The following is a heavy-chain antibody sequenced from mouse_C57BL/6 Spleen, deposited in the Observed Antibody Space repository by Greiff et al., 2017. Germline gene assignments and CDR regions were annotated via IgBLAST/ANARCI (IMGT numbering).Heavy chain of an antibody. V-gene: IGHV1-18*01. CDR3: ARRLGGVSYWYFDV. CDR2: INPNNGGT. CDR1: GYTFTDYN. J-gene: IGHJ1*03. D-gene: IGHD4-1*01. Sequence: VQLQQSGPELVKPGASVKIPCKASGYTFTDYNMDWVKQSHGKSLEWIGDINPNNGGTIYTQKFKGKATLTVDKSSSTAYMELRSLTSEDTAVYYCARRLGGVSYWYFDVWGTGTTVTVSS.